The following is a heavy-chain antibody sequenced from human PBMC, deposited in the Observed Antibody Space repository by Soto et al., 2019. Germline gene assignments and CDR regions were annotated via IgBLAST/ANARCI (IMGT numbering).Heavy chain of an antibody. D-gene: IGHD1-20*01. CDR3: AKEFHTWNYFDY. V-gene: IGHV3-30*18. J-gene: IGHJ4*02. CDR2: ISYEGTNK. Sequence: GGSLRLSCAASGFTFSSSGMHWVRQAPGKGLEWVAVISYEGTNKYYADSVKDRFTISRDNSKNTLYLQMNSLRGEDTGVYYCAKEFHTWNYFDYWGQGTLVTVS. CDR1: GFTFSSSG.